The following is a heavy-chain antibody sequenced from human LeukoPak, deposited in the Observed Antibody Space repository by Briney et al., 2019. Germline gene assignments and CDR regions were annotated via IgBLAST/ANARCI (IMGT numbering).Heavy chain of an antibody. J-gene: IGHJ5*02. D-gene: IGHD1-14*01. Sequence: GGSLILSCTASGFTFGDYAMSWVRQAPGKGLEWVGFIRSKAYGGTTEYAASVKGRFTISRDDSKSIAYLQMNSLKTEDTAVYYCTREGTGPWGEWFDPWGQGTLVTVSS. V-gene: IGHV3-49*04. CDR2: IRSKAYGGTT. CDR1: GFTFGDYA. CDR3: TREGTGPWGEWFDP.